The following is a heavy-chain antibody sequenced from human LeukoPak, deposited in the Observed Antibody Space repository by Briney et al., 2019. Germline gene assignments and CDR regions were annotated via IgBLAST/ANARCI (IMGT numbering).Heavy chain of an antibody. CDR2: IYIDGGT. V-gene: IGHV3-66*01. Sequence: GGSLRLSCAASGFTVSSKYMSWVRQAPGKGLEWVSVIYIDGGTYYADSVKGRFTISRDNSKNTLLLQMNSLRAEDTAVYYCERGHYSNRLGGQGTLVTVSS. CDR1: GFTVSSKY. D-gene: IGHD2-2*01. CDR3: ERGHYSNRL. J-gene: IGHJ4*02.